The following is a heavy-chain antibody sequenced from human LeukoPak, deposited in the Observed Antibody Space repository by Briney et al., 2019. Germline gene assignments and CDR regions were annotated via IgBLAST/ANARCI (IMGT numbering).Heavy chain of an antibody. Sequence: ASVKVSCKASGYTFTGYYMHWVRQAPGQGLEWMGWINPNSGGTNYAQKFQGRVTMTRDTSISTAYMELSRLRSDDTAVYYCARDREAYYYDSSGSLTLWGQGTLVTVSS. CDR2: INPNSGGT. D-gene: IGHD3-22*01. CDR3: ARDREAYYYDSSGSLTL. J-gene: IGHJ4*02. CDR1: GYTFTGYY. V-gene: IGHV1-2*02.